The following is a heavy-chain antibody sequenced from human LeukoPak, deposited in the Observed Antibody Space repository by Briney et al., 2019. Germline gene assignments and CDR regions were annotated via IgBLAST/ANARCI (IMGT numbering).Heavy chain of an antibody. D-gene: IGHD2-2*01. V-gene: IGHV4-59*01. CDR2: IYYSRST. J-gene: IGHJ6*03. Sequence: SETLSLTCSVSGGSMNYNYWSWIRQPPGKGLEWIGYIYYSRSTNYNPSLKSRVTISVATSKNQFSLKLNSVTAADTAVYYCARTTEGYCRSTSCYGFYYSYYMDVWGKGTTVTISS. CDR3: ARTTEGYCRSTSCYGFYYSYYMDV. CDR1: GGSMNYNY.